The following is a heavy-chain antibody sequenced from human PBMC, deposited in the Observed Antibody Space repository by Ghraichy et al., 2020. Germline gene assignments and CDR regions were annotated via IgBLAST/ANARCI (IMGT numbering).Heavy chain of an antibody. V-gene: IGHV4-61*08. Sequence: SETLSLTCTVSGGSVSSGGYYWSWIRQPPGKGLEWIGYIYYTGSTNYNPSLKSRVTISVDTSKNQFSLKLSSVTAADTAVYYCARTGPAGELHFDYWGQGTLVTVSS. D-gene: IGHD1-26*01. J-gene: IGHJ4*02. CDR2: IYYTGST. CDR3: ARTGPAGELHFDY. CDR1: GGSVSSGGYY.